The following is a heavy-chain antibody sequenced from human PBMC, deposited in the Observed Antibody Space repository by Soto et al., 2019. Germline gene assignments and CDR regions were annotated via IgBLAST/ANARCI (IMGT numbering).Heavy chain of an antibody. CDR3: ARVRKDCSGGSCYIWFDP. CDR1: GGSISSSNW. D-gene: IGHD2-15*01. J-gene: IGHJ5*02. Sequence: SETLSLTCAVSGGSISSSNWWSWVRQPPGKGLEWIGEIYYSGSTYYNPSLKSRVTISVDTSKNQFSLKLSSVTAADTAVYYCARVRKDCSGGSCYIWFDPWGQGTLVTVSS. V-gene: IGHV4-4*02. CDR2: IYYSGST.